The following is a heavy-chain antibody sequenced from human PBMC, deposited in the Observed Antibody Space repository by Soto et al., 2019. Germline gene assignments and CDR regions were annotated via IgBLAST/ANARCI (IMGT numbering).Heavy chain of an antibody. D-gene: IGHD3-3*01. CDR2: INPFYGKK. CDR3: ARENRYDSRSYYFDN. Sequence: ASVKVSCKASGYTFTSYDMSWVRQAPGHGLVWVGGINPFYGKKNYVQTLQGRVTLTTDTSTSTCNMELRSLRSDDTAVYYCARENRYDSRSYYFDNWGQGTLVTVSS. CDR1: GYTFTSYD. J-gene: IGHJ4*02. V-gene: IGHV1-18*01.